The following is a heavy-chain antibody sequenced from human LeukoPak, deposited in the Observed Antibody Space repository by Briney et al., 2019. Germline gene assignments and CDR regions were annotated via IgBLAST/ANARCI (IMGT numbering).Heavy chain of an antibody. V-gene: IGHV3-53*01. D-gene: IGHD4-17*01. CDR1: GFTVSSNY. CDR2: IYSGGST. CDR3: ARERVDGDHPSDYYYYGMDV. Sequence: PGGSLRLSCAASGFTVSSNYMSWVRQAPGKGLEWVSVIYSGGSTYYADSVKGRFTISRDNSKNTLYLQMNSLRAEDTAVYYCARERVDGDHPSDYYYYGMDVWGQGTTVTVSS. J-gene: IGHJ6*02.